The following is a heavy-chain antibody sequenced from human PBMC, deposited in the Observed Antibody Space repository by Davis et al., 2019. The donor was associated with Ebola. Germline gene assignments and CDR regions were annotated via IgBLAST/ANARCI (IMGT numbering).Heavy chain of an antibody. J-gene: IGHJ6*02. CDR1: DGSFSGYY. CDR2: ISHSGNT. CDR3: ARALQYQAHYGLDV. V-gene: IGHV4-34*01. Sequence: MPGGSLRLSCAVYDGSFSGYYWSWIRQSPGKGLEWIGEISHSGNTNYNPSLKSRVTISVDTSKNQFSLNLISVTAADTAVYYCARALQYQAHYGLDVWGQGTTVTVSS. D-gene: IGHD2-2*01.